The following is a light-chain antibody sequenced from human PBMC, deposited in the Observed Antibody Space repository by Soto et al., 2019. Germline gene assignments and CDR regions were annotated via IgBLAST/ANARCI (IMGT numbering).Light chain of an antibody. CDR2: G. J-gene: IGLJ3*02. CDR1: SSNIGAGYP. CDR3: ASWDDSLNGPL. V-gene: IGLV1-40*01. Sequence: QSVLTQPPSVSGAPGQRVTISCTGSSSNIGAGYPVHWYQQLPGTAPKLLVAGNRPSGVPDRFSVSKSGASASLAITGLQAEDEADYYCASWDDSLNGPLFGGGTKVTVL.